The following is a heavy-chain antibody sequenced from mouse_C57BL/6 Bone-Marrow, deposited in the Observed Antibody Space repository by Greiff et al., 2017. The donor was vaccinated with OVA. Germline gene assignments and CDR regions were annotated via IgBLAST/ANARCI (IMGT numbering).Heavy chain of an antibody. Sequence: EVQLVESEGGLVQPGSSMKLSCTASGFTFSDYYMAWVRQVPEKGLEWVANINYDGSSTYYLDSLKSRFIISRDNAKNILYLQMSSLKSEDTATYYCARAAHYYGSGGYWGQGTTLTVSS. CDR3: ARAAHYYGSGGY. D-gene: IGHD1-1*01. J-gene: IGHJ2*01. CDR2: INYDGSST. CDR1: GFTFSDYY. V-gene: IGHV5-16*01.